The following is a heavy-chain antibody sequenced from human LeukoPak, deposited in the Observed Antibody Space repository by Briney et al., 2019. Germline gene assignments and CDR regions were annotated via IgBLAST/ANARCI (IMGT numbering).Heavy chain of an antibody. V-gene: IGHV4-61*02. Sequence: PSETLSLTCSVSGGSISSGSYYWSWIRQPAGKGLEWIGRIFLSGSTNYNPSLKSRVTMSIATSKNQFSLSLRSVTAADTAVYYCARVTGYRIEDYFDYWGQGTLVTVSS. CDR1: GGSISSGSYY. J-gene: IGHJ4*02. CDR2: IFLSGST. CDR3: ARVTGYRIEDYFDY. D-gene: IGHD6-13*01.